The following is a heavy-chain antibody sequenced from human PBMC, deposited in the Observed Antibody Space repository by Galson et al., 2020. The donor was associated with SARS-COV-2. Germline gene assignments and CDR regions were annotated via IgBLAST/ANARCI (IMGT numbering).Heavy chain of an antibody. CDR1: GFTFGRYW. J-gene: IGHJ2*01. V-gene: IGHV3-74*01. D-gene: IGHD4-17*01. Sequence: GGSLRLSCAASGFTFGRYWMHWTRQAPGEGLVWVAHINNDGSGTSSAASVKGRFTVSRDNAKNTVDLQMNSLRAEDTAMYYCVRDGEWYFDLWGRGTLVRVSS. CDR2: INNDGSGT. CDR3: VRDGEWYFDL.